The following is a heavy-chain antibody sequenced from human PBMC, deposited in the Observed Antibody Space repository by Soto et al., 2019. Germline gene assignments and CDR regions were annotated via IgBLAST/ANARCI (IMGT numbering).Heavy chain of an antibody. CDR1: GGTFSSYT. CDR3: ARDKTANIVVVPAAADAFDI. V-gene: IGHV1-69*04. Sequence: ASVKVSCKASGGTFSSYTISWVRQAPGQGLEWMGRIIPILGIANYAQKFQGRVTITADKSTSTAYMELSSLRSEDTAVYYFARDKTANIVVVPAAADAFDIWGQGTMVTVSS. D-gene: IGHD2-2*01. J-gene: IGHJ3*02. CDR2: IIPILGIA.